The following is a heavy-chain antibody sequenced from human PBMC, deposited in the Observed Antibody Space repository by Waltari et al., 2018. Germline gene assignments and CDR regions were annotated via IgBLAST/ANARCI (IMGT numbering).Heavy chain of an antibody. J-gene: IGHJ4*02. Sequence: QVQLQQWGAGLLKPSETLSLTCAVYGGSFSGYYWSWIRQPPGKGLEWIGEINHRGSTNDNPSLKSRVTISVDTSKNQFSLKLSSVTAADTAVYYCARAQLLGYSYFDYWGQGTLVTVSS. CDR1: GGSFSGYY. CDR2: INHRGST. D-gene: IGHD5-18*01. V-gene: IGHV4-34*01. CDR3: ARAQLLGYSYFDY.